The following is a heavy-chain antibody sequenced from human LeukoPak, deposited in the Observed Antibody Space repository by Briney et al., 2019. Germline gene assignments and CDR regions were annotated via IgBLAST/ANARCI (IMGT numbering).Heavy chain of an antibody. V-gene: IGHV3-7*01. CDR1: GFTFSNYW. Sequence: GGSLRLSCAASGFTFSNYWINWVRQPPGKGLEWVATIKNDGSEKYYVDSVKGRFTISRDNAKNSLYLQMNSLRAEDTAVYYCARNWGWFDYWGQGTLVTVSS. CDR2: IKNDGSEK. J-gene: IGHJ4*02. D-gene: IGHD7-27*01. CDR3: ARNWGWFDY.